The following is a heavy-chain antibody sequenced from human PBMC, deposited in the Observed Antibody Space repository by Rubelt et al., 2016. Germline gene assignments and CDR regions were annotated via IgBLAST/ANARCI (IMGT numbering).Heavy chain of an antibody. CDR1: GGSISSRGYY. CDR2: IYYSGTT. CDR3: ASGTVYFDN. Sequence: QGEESGPGLVKPSETLSLTCSVSGGSISSRGYYWGWIRQPPGKGLEWIGTIYYSGTTYYNPSLKSRVTIYVDTSKNQVSLKLSSVTSADTAVYYCASGTVYFDNGGQGTLVTVSS. V-gene: IGHV4-39*07. J-gene: IGHJ4*02. D-gene: IGHD3/OR15-3a*01.